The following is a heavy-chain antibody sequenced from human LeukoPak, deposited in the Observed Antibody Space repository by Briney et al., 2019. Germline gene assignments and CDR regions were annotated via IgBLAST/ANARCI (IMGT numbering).Heavy chain of an antibody. Sequence: SVKVSCKASGYTFTGYYMHWVRQAPGQGLEWMGGIIPIFGTANYAQKFQGRVTITADESTSTAYMELSSLRSEDTAVYYCASALTYYYGSGSYSTFDPWGQGTLVTVSS. V-gene: IGHV1-69*13. CDR3: ASALTYYYGSGSYSTFDP. CDR2: IIPIFGTA. CDR1: GYTFTGYY. J-gene: IGHJ5*02. D-gene: IGHD3-10*01.